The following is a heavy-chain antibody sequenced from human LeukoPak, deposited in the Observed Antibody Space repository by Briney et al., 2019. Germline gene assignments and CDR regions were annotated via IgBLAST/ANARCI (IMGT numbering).Heavy chain of an antibody. V-gene: IGHV3-30*18. J-gene: IGHJ3*02. D-gene: IGHD6-19*01. CDR3: AKALTSGWYLDAFNI. Sequence: GGSLRLSCAASGLTVSNNYMSWVRQAPGKGLEWVAVISYDGSNKYYADSVKGRFTISRDNSKNTLFLEMNSLRAEDTAVYYCAKALTSGWYLDAFNIGGQGTMVTVSS. CDR1: GLTVSNNY. CDR2: ISYDGSNK.